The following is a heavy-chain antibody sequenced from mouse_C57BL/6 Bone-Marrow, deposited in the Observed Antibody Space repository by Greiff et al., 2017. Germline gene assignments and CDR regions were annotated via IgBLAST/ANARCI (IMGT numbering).Heavy chain of an antibody. Sequence: VQLLQSGADFVRPGASLKLSCAASGFTINDDSMHWVQQSPEQGLEWIAWIGPENGDIEYASTFQGRVTLTAATSSNTAYLQLSSLTSEDTAVYYCTTNENKDCYFDVWGTGTTVTVSS. J-gene: IGHJ1*03. CDR1: GFTINDDS. CDR2: IGPENGDI. CDR3: TTNENKDCYFDV. V-gene: IGHV14-4*01. D-gene: IGHD1-3*01.